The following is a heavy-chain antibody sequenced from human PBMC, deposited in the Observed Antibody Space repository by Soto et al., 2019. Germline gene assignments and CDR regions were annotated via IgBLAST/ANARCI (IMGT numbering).Heavy chain of an antibody. CDR1: GFTYSRYA. Sequence: GGSLRLSCAASGFTYSRYAMHWVRQAPGKGLEYVSAIGSNGGSTYYANSVKGRFTLSRDNSKNTLYLQMGSLRAEDMAVYYCARASDYYDSGTYYRYFDYWGRGTLVTVSS. D-gene: IGHD3-10*01. J-gene: IGHJ4*02. CDR3: ARASDYYDSGTYYRYFDY. V-gene: IGHV3-64*01. CDR2: IGSNGGST.